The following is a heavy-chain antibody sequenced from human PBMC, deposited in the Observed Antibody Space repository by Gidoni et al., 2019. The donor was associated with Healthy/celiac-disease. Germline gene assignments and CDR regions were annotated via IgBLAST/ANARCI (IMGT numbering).Heavy chain of an antibody. J-gene: IGHJ4*02. CDR2: ISYDGSNK. Sequence: QVQLVESGGGVVQPGRSLRLSCAASGFTFSRYGMHWVRQAPGTGLEWVAVISYDGSNKYDADSVKGRFTISRDNSKNTLYLQMNSLRAEDTAVYYCAKDRVAVAGTYFFDYWGQGTLVTVSS. CDR3: AKDRVAVAGTYFFDY. D-gene: IGHD6-19*01. CDR1: GFTFSRYG. V-gene: IGHV3-30*18.